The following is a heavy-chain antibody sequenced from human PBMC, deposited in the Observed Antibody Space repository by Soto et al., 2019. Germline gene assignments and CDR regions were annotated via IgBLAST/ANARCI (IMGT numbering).Heavy chain of an antibody. CDR2: ISGNGGST. D-gene: IGHD6-19*01. J-gene: IGHJ4*02. Sequence: LRLSCAASGFTFSSYAMSWVRQAPGKGLEWVSAISGNGGSTYYADSVKGRFTISRDNSKNTLYLQMNSLRAEDTAVYYCARDSSAWYRYFDYWGQGTLVTVSS. CDR1: GFTFSSYA. V-gene: IGHV3-23*01. CDR3: ARDSSAWYRYFDY.